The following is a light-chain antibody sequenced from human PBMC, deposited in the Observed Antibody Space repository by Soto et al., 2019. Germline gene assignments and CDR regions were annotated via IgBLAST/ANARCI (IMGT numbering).Light chain of an antibody. J-gene: IGLJ1*01. Sequence: QLVLTQPPSASASLGASVALTCTLTSGYSHYKVDYYYQRPGKGPRFVMRVDTDGIVGCKGDGFPDRFSVLGSGLDRFLTIKNIQEEDESDYHCGADRGSGNNFAFGTGTKVTVL. CDR1: SGYSHYK. CDR3: GADRGSGNNFA. CDR2: VDTDGIVG. V-gene: IGLV9-49*01.